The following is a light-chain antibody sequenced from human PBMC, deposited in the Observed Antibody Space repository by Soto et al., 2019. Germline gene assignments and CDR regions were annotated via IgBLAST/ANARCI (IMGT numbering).Light chain of an antibody. CDR2: ATS. CDR1: QSVSSR. J-gene: IGKJ1*01. V-gene: IGKV3-20*01. CDR3: QQYGRSGT. Sequence: IVLTQSPGTLSLSPGERATLSCRASQSVSSRLAWYQHKPGQAPRLLIYATSSRATGIPDRFSGSGSGTDFTLTISRLEPEDFAVYYCQQYGRSGTFGQGTKVDIK.